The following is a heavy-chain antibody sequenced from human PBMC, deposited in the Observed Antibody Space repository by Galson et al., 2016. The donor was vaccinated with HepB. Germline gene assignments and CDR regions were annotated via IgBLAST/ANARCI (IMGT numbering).Heavy chain of an antibody. D-gene: IGHD2-21*01. Sequence: SLRLSCAASGFTFSTYALHRARQAPGQWLELVAVISYEGSNKFYVDSVKGRFTISRDNSKNTLYLQMNSLRDEDTAVYYCAKEAAPTVKSGSDVDYWGEGTLVTVSS. J-gene: IGHJ4*02. CDR2: ISYEGSNK. CDR3: AKEAAPTVKSGSDVDY. CDR1: GFTFSTYA. V-gene: IGHV3-30*18.